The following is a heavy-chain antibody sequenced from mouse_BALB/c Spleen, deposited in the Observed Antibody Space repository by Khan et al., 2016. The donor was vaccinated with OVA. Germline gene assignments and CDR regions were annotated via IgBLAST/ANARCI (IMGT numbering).Heavy chain of an antibody. CDR3: ARQPYYHYNIMDY. Sequence: QVRLQQSGPGLVAPSQSLSITCTISGFSLTNYGVHWVRQPPGKGLEWLVVIWHDGSTTYNSALKSRLTISRDNSKSQVFLKMRSLQTDDTAIYFCARQPYYHYNIMDYWGQGTSVTVSS. CDR2: IWHDGST. CDR1: GFSLTNYG. D-gene: IGHD2-10*01. V-gene: IGHV2-6-1*01. J-gene: IGHJ4*01.